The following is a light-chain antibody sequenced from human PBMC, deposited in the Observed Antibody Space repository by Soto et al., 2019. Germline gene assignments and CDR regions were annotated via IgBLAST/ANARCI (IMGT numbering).Light chain of an antibody. CDR2: DAS. J-gene: IGKJ2*01. V-gene: IGKV1-5*01. CDR1: ESIATW. CDR3: HQYNSY. Sequence: DVHMTQSPSSLSASVGDRVTITCRASESIATWLAWYQQKPGQAPKLLIYDASRLEIGVPSRFSGGGSGTEFTLTISGLQPEDFATYYCHQYNSYFGPGTKLEI.